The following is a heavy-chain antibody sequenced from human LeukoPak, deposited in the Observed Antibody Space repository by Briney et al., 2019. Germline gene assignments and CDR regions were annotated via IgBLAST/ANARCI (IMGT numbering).Heavy chain of an antibody. CDR2: INHSGST. V-gene: IGHV4-34*01. D-gene: IGHD6-19*01. CDR1: GGSFSGYY. J-gene: IGHJ4*02. CDR3: ARERAVAAPRELNFDY. Sequence: SETLSLTCAVYGGSFSGYYWSWIRQPPGKGLEWIGEINHSGSTNYNPSLKNRVTISVDTSKNQFSLKLSSVTAADTAVYYCARERAVAAPRELNFDYWGQGTLVTVSS.